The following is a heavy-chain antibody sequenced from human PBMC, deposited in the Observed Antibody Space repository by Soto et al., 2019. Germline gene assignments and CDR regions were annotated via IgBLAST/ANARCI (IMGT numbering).Heavy chain of an antibody. D-gene: IGHD2-15*01. Sequence: GSLRLSCAASGFTFSSYAMSWVRQAPGKGLEWVSAISGSTIYYADSVKGRFTISRDNAKNSLYLQMNSLRAEDTAVYYCAATVVFDYWGQGTLVTVSS. V-gene: IGHV3-23*01. J-gene: IGHJ4*02. CDR1: GFTFSSYA. CDR3: AATVVFDY. CDR2: ISGSTI.